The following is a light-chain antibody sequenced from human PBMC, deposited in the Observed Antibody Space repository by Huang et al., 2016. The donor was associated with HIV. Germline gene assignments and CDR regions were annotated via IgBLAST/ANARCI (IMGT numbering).Light chain of an antibody. V-gene: IGKV1-27*01. Sequence: DIQMTQSPSSLSASVGDRVTITCRASQGIANYLAWYQQKPGEVPKLLIYAASTFQSGVPSRVSGSGSGTDFTLTISSLQPEDVATYYCQKYHSAPFTFGPGTKVDIK. CDR2: AAS. CDR3: QKYHSAPFT. CDR1: QGIANY. J-gene: IGKJ3*01.